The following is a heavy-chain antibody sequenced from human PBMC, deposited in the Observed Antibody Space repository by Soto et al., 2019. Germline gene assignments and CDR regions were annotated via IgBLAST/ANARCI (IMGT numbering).Heavy chain of an antibody. Sequence: QITLNESGPTVVRPTETLTLTCRFSGFSLTTSGVGVGWIRQSPGKAPEWLALIYWDDDKRYSASLKSRLTTTTDTGKNQVVLTVSAVDTTDTATYCFAQRVLRTVFGLVTTTAIFFDFWGQGTPVAVYS. CDR2: IYWDDDK. D-gene: IGHD3-3*01. CDR3: AQRVLRTVFGLVTTTAIFFDF. J-gene: IGHJ4*02. CDR1: GFSLTTSGVG. V-gene: IGHV2-5*02.